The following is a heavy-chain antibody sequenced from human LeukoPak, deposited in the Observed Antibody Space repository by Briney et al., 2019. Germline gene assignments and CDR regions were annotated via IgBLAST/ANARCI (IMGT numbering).Heavy chain of an antibody. CDR2: INPSGGST. CDR3: ARDRYYYDGIDYPYSDAFDI. D-gene: IGHD3-22*01. Sequence: GASVKVSCKASGYTFTSYYMHWVRQAPGQGLEWMGIINPSGGSTSYAQKFQGRVTMTRDTSTSTVYMELSSLRSEDTAVYYCARDRYYYDGIDYPYSDAFDIWGQGTMVTVSS. CDR1: GYTFTSYY. J-gene: IGHJ3*02. V-gene: IGHV1-46*01.